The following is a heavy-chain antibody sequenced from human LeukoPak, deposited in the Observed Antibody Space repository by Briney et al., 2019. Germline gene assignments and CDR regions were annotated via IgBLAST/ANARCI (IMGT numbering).Heavy chain of an antibody. CDR3: GRDALVGHFSYYYMDV. D-gene: IGHD2-15*01. CDR2: ISNSGST. CDR1: GGPIISHY. Sequence: SETLSLTCTVSGGPIISHYWTWIRQSPVKGLEWIGDISNSGSTSYNPSLKSRVIISIDTSKNQFSLKLSSVTAADTAMYYRGRDALVGHFSYYYMDVWGKGTTITVSS. V-gene: IGHV4-59*11. J-gene: IGHJ6*03.